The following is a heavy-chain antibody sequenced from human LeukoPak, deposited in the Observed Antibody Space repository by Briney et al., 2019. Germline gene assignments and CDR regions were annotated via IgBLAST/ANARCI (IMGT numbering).Heavy chain of an antibody. Sequence: QTGGSLRLSCAASGFTFSIYWMNWFRQPPGKGLEWVAKIKADGGEKDHVASVKGRFTISRDNAKNSLYLQMNSLRVEDTAIYYCAKVAHYYYGSESYYFFEHWGQGTPVTASS. CDR1: GFTFSIYW. D-gene: IGHD3-10*01. CDR2: IKADGGEK. CDR3: AKVAHYYYGSESYYFFEH. J-gene: IGHJ4*02. V-gene: IGHV3-7*01.